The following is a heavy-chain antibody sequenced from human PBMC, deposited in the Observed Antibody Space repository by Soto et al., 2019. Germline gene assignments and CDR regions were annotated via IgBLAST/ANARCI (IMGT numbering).Heavy chain of an antibody. CDR1: GGSITSSSYY. CDR3: VTQEVGGSYVYTFDP. J-gene: IGHJ5*02. D-gene: IGHD1-26*01. V-gene: IGHV4-39*01. Sequence: SETLSLTCTVSGGSITSSSYYWGWIRQPPGKGLEWIGSIYYSGSTYYNPSLKSRVTISVDTSKNQFSLKLSSVTAADTAVYYCVTQEVGGSYVYTFDPWGQATLVTVPS. CDR2: IYYSGST.